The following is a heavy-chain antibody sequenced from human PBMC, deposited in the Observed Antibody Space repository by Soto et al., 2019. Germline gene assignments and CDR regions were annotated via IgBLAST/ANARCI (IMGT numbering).Heavy chain of an antibody. J-gene: IGHJ4*02. CDR2: ISYDGSNT. CDR1: GFTFSSYG. CDR3: AKEGGLSGSYYISSSYYFDY. Sequence: QVQLVESGGGVVQPGRSLRLSCVASGFTFSSYGMYWVRQAPGKGLEWVAIISYDGSNTYYADSVKGRFTISRDNSKNTLYLQMSSLRAEDTSVYYCAKEGGLSGSYYISSSYYFDYWGQGTLVTVSS. D-gene: IGHD1-26*01. V-gene: IGHV3-30*18.